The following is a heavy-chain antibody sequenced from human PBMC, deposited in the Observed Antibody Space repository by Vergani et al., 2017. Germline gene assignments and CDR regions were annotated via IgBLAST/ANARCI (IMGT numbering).Heavy chain of an antibody. CDR1: GFTFSSAW. Sequence: EVQPVESGGGLVKPGGSLRLSCTTSGFTFSSAWMSWVRQAPGKGLEWVARIRPKTDGETTDYAAPVKGRFTISRDDSKNTLYLQMNSLKTEDTAVYYCAKERGKTGLVFDYWGQGTLVTVSS. V-gene: IGHV3-15*01. CDR3: AKERGKTGLVFDY. D-gene: IGHD2-2*01. CDR2: IRPKTDGETT. J-gene: IGHJ4*02.